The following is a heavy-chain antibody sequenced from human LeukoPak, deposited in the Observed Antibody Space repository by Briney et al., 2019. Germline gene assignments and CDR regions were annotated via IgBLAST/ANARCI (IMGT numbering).Heavy chain of an antibody. CDR2: IYTSGST. D-gene: IGHD6-13*01. Sequence: SETLSLTCTVSGGSISSYYWSWIRQPAGKGLEWIGRIYTSGSTNYNPSLKSRVTMSVDTSKNQFSLKLSSVTAADTAVYYCARAPVNFLAAAGKDPAGFDYWGQGTLVTVSS. J-gene: IGHJ4*02. CDR3: ARAPVNFLAAAGKDPAGFDY. CDR1: GGSISSYY. V-gene: IGHV4-4*07.